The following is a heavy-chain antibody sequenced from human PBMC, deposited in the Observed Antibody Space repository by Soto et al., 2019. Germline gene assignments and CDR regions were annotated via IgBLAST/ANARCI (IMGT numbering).Heavy chain of an antibody. J-gene: IGHJ4*02. CDR2: IYYTGST. V-gene: IGHV4-61*08. Sequence: SETLSLTCTVSGGSINNGDYYWSWIRQPPEKGLEWIGYIYYTGSTNYNPSLKSRVTLSADTSKNQFSLKLSSVTAADTAMYYCARVDSSGSYFDSWGQGTLVTVSS. CDR1: GGSINNGDYY. CDR3: ARVDSSGSYFDS. D-gene: IGHD3-22*01.